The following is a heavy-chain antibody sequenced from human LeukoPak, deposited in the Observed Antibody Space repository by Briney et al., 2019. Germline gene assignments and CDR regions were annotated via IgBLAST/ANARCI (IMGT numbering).Heavy chain of an antibody. CDR1: GFTLSIYG. Sequence: PGGSLRLSCAASGFTLSIYGMHWVRQARGKGLEWVAIIRPDERNKYYADSVKGRFIISRDNSKNTLYLQMSSLRAEDTAVYYCAKDSSTSCHDWGQGTLVTVSS. D-gene: IGHD2-2*01. J-gene: IGHJ4*02. CDR2: IRPDERNK. CDR3: AKDSSTSCHD. V-gene: IGHV3-30*02.